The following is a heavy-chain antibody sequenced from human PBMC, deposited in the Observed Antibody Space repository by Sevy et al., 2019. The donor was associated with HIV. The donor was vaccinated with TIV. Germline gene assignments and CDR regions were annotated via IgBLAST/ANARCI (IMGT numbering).Heavy chain of an antibody. V-gene: IGHV3-30*02. D-gene: IGHD6-19*01. CDR1: GFTFSNFG. J-gene: IGHJ4*02. CDR2: IRSDGSDK. CDR3: VSLFLSYRSGWSYFDY. Sequence: GGSLRLSCTASGFTFSNFGMHWVRQVPGKGLEWVTFIRSDGSDKYYAASVKGRFTISRDNSKNTVDLQMNSVRAEDTAVYYCVSLFLSYRSGWSYFDYWGQGTLVTVSS.